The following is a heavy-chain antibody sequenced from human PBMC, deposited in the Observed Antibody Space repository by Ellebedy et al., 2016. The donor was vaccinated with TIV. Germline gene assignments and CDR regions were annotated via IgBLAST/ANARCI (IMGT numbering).Heavy chain of an antibody. V-gene: IGHV3-33*01. J-gene: IGHJ6*03. CDR2: IWYDGSNK. CDR1: GFTFSSYG. CDR3: ARQAKNDMKYYYYYYMDV. D-gene: IGHD1-1*01. Sequence: GESLKISXAASGFTFSSYGMHWVRQAPGKGLEWVAVIWYDGSNKYYADSVKGRFTISRDNSKNTLYLQMNSLRAEDTAVYYCARQAKNDMKYYYYYYMDVWGKGTTVTVSS.